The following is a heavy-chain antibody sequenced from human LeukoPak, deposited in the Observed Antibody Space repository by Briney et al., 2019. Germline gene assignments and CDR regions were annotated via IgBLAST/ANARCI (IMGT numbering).Heavy chain of an antibody. V-gene: IGHV4-31*03. CDR1: AGSISRGNYY. CDR3: ERSAGVNYFDY. CDR2: IYYTETT. Sequence: SETLSLTCTVFAGSISRGNYYCNRILQHPGKGLEWIGYIYYTETTYSNPSLKSRVTISIDTAQNQFSLKMSSLTAPDTVAYCCERSAGVNYFDYWGQGTLVTVSS. D-gene: IGHD7-27*01. J-gene: IGHJ4*02.